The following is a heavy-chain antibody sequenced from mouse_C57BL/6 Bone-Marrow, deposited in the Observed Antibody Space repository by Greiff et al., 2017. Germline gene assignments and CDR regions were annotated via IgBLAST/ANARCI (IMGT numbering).Heavy chain of an antibody. CDR3: ARVNYGYDGFAY. CDR2: INPSSGYT. D-gene: IGHD2-2*01. V-gene: IGHV1-4*01. CDR1: GYTFTSYT. Sequence: VQLQQSGAELARPGASVKMSCKASGYTFTSYTLHWVKQRPGKGLEWIGYINPSSGYTKYNQKFKDKATLTADKSSSTAYMQLSSLTSEDSAVYYCARVNYGYDGFAYWGQGALVTVSA. J-gene: IGHJ3*01.